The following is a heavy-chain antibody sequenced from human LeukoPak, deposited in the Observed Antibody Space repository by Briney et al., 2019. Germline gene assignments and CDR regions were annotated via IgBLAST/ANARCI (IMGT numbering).Heavy chain of an antibody. CDR2: VSVNGGTT. V-gene: IGHV3-23*01. D-gene: IGHD3-10*01. CDR3: AKELHGSGNYAFDY. J-gene: IGHJ4*02. CDR1: GFTFSSCA. Sequence: GGSLRLSCAASGFTFSSCALSWVRQAPGKGLEWVSIVSVNGGTTYYADSVKGRFTISRDNSKNTLYLQMNSLRAEDTAVYFCAKELHGSGNYAFDYWGQGTLVTVSS.